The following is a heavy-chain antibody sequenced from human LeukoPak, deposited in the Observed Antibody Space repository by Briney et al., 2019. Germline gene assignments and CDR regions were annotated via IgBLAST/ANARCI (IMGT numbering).Heavy chain of an antibody. D-gene: IGHD1-26*01. J-gene: IGHJ4*02. CDR1: GFTFSSYA. CDR3: ARSQAGSYWSFFDY. V-gene: IGHV4-34*01. Sequence: PGGSLRLSCAASGFTFSSYAMSWVRQPPGKGLEWIGEINHSGSTNYNPSLKSRVTISVDTSKNQFSLKLSSVTAADTAVYYCARSQAGSYWSFFDYWGQGTLVTVSS. CDR2: INHSGST.